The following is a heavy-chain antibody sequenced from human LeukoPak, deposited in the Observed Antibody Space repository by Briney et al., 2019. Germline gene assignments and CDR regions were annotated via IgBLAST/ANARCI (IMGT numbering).Heavy chain of an antibody. CDR1: GGSISSYY. CDR3: ARDSPYGSGTYCSPNYYFDL. CDR2: IYYSGST. D-gene: IGHD3-10*01. J-gene: IGHJ2*01. V-gene: IGHV4-59*01. Sequence: PSGTLSLTCTVSGGSISSYYWRWIRQPPGKGLEWIGFIYYSGSTNYNPSLKSRVTMSLDTSKNQFSLKLSYVTAADTAVYDCARDSPYGSGTYCSPNYYFDLWGRGTLVTVSS.